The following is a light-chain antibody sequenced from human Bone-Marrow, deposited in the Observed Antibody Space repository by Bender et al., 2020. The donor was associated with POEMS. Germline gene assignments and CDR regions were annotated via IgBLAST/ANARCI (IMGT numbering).Light chain of an antibody. V-gene: IGLV6-57*02. CDR2: EDN. CDR3: QSYDSSNPLV. CDR1: GGSIDNNY. J-gene: IGLJ3*02. Sequence: NFMLTQPHSMSESPGKTVTISCTGSGGSIDNNYVQWYQQRPGSAPTTVIYEDNQRPSGVPDRFSGSIDRSSNSASLTISGLKTEDEADYYCQSYDSSNPLVFGGGTSLTVL.